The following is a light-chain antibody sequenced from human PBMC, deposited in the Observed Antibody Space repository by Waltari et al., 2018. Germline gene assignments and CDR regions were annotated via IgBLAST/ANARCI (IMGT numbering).Light chain of an antibody. CDR1: QGISIY. Sequence: DIQMTQSPSSLSASVGDRVTITCRASQGISIYLAWFQQKPGKPPKSLIYAATSLQSGVPSKFSGSGSGTDFTLTISSLQPEDFATYYCQQYNSYPLTFGGGTKVEIK. J-gene: IGKJ4*01. CDR3: QQYNSYPLT. V-gene: IGKV1-16*02. CDR2: AAT.